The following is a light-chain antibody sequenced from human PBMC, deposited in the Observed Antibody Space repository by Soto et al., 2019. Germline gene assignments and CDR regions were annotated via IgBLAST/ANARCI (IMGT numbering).Light chain of an antibody. J-gene: IGKJ2*01. CDR1: QSISSW. V-gene: IGKV1-5*03. CDR2: NAS. Sequence: DIQMTQSPSTLSASVGDSVTITCRASQSISSWLTWYQQKPGKAPNLLIYNASTLESGVSSRFSGSGSGTDFPLTISSLQPDDFATYYCQHYNSYPYTFGQGTKLEIK. CDR3: QHYNSYPYT.